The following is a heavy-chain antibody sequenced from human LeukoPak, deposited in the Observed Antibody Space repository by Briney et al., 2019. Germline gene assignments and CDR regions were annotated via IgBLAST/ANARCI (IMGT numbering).Heavy chain of an antibody. D-gene: IGHD3-3*01. CDR2: IYYSGST. V-gene: IGHV4-39*01. Sequence: SETLSLTCTVSGGSISSSSYYWGWIRQPPGKGLEWIGSIYYSGSTYYNPSLKSRVTISVDTSKNQFSLKLSSVTAADTAVYYCARQPLYRAGITIFGVVHDAFDIWGQGTMVTVSS. J-gene: IGHJ3*02. CDR1: GGSISSSSYY. CDR3: ARQPLYRAGITIFGVVHDAFDI.